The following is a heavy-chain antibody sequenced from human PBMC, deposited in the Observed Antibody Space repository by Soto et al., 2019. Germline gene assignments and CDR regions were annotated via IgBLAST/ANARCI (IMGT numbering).Heavy chain of an antibody. CDR1: GFTFSSCG. J-gene: IGHJ4*02. CDR3: ARGLGYTYGIDY. D-gene: IGHD5-18*01. Sequence: GGSLRLSCAASGFTFSSCGMHWVRQAPGKGLEWVAVIWYDGSNKYYADSVKGRFTISRDNSKNTLYPQMNSLRAEDTAVYYCARGLGYTYGIDYWGQGTLVTASS. CDR2: IWYDGSNK. V-gene: IGHV3-33*01.